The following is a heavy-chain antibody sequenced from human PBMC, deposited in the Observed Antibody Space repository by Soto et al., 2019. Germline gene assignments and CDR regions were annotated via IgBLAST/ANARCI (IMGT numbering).Heavy chain of an antibody. Sequence: QVQLVQSGAEVKKPGASVKVSCKASGYTFTSYGISWVRQAPGQGLAWMGWISAYNGNTNYAQKLQGRVTMTTDTSTSTASMELRSLRSDVTAVYYCASYHLHSYYSGMDVWGQGTTVTVSS. CDR1: GYTFTSYG. CDR3: ASYHLHSYYSGMDV. J-gene: IGHJ6*02. CDR2: ISAYNGNT. V-gene: IGHV1-18*01.